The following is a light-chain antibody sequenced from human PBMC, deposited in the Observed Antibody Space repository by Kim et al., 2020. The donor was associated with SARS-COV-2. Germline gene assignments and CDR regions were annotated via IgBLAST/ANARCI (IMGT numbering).Light chain of an antibody. CDR2: QDS. Sequence: PGQTASITCSGDKLGDKYACWYQQKPGQSPVLVIYQDSKRPSGIPERFSGSNSGNTATLTISGTQAMDEADYYCQAWDSSTSHVVFGGGTQLTVL. J-gene: IGLJ2*01. CDR3: QAWDSSTSHVV. V-gene: IGLV3-1*01. CDR1: KLGDKY.